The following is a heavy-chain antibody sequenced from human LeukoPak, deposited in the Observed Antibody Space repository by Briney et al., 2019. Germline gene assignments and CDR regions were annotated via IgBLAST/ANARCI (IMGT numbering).Heavy chain of an antibody. CDR3: ARDLEGTLDY. D-gene: IGHD1-1*01. V-gene: IGHV4-31*03. Sequence: NPSQTLSLTCTVSGGSISSGGYYWSWIRQHPGKGLEWIGYIYYSGSTYYNPSLKSRVTIPVDTSKNQFSLKLSSVTAADTAVYYCARDLEGTLDYWGQGTLVTVSS. J-gene: IGHJ4*02. CDR2: IYYSGST. CDR1: GGSISSGGYY.